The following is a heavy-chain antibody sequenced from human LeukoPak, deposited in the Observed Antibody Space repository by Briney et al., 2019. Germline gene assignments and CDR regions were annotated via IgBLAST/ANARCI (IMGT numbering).Heavy chain of an antibody. V-gene: IGHV3-11*01. J-gene: IGHJ4*02. D-gene: IGHD2-15*01. CDR2: ISSGGDIM. CDR3: ARDKDCSGGSCFFDY. CDR1: GLRFSDYY. Sequence: GGSLRLSCAASGLRFSDYYVSWIRQAPGKGLQWVSYISSGGDIMHYADSVKGRFTSSRDNAKNSGYLEMNSLRAEDTALYYCARDKDCSGGSCFFDYWGQGTLVTVSS.